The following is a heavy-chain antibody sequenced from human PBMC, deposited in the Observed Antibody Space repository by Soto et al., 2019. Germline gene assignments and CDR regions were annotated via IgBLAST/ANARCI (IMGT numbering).Heavy chain of an antibody. J-gene: IGHJ4*02. CDR2: ISYDGSNK. D-gene: IGHD6-13*01. Sequence: GGSLRLSCLASGFIFRSYAMHWVRQAPGKGLEWVAVISYDGSNKYYADSVKGRFTISRDNSKNTLYLQMNSLRAEDTAVYYCAKDRRYSSSWHPGEVDYWGQGTLVTVSS. CDR1: GFIFRSYA. V-gene: IGHV3-30*04. CDR3: AKDRRYSSSWHPGEVDY.